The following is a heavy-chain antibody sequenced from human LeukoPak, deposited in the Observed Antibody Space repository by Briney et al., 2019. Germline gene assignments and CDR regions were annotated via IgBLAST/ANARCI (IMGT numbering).Heavy chain of an antibody. CDR3: ARDGPGGYCSGGSCYGADYYYYYYMDV. CDR2: INPNMGGT. D-gene: IGHD2-15*01. V-gene: IGHV1-2*02. J-gene: IGHJ6*03. CDR1: GYSFTGYY. Sequence: ASVKVSCKPSGYSFTGYYMHWVRQAPGQGLEWMGWINPNMGGTNYAQKFQGRVTMTRDTSISTAYMERSRLRSDDTAVYYCARDGPGGYCSGGSCYGADYYYYYYMDVWGKGTTVTISS.